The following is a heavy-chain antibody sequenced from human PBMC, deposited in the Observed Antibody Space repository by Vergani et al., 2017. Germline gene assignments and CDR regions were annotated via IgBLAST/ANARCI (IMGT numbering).Heavy chain of an antibody. D-gene: IGHD6-19*01. CDR3: ARGGSGWYTVDY. J-gene: IGHJ4*02. Sequence: QVQLVQSGAEVKKPGASVKVSCKASGYTFTSYGISWVRPAPGQGLAWMGWISAYNSNTNYAQKLQGRVTMTTATSTSTAYMELRSLKADDTAVYYCARGGSGWYTVDYWGQGTLVTVFS. V-gene: IGHV1-18*04. CDR1: GYTFTSYG. CDR2: ISAYNSNT.